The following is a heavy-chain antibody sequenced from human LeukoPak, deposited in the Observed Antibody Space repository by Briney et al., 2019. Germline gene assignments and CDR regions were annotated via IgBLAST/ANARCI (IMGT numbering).Heavy chain of an antibody. J-gene: IGHJ6*03. CDR3: AKDLTAWDYYYYMDV. V-gene: IGHV3-23*01. D-gene: IGHD3-9*01. CDR1: GFTFSSYA. CDR2: ISGSGGST. Sequence: GGPLRLSCAASGFTFSSYAMSWVRQAPGKGLEWVSAISGSGGSTYYADSVKGRFTISRDNSKNTLYLQMNSLRAEDTAVYYCAKDLTAWDYYYYMDVWGKGTTVTVSS.